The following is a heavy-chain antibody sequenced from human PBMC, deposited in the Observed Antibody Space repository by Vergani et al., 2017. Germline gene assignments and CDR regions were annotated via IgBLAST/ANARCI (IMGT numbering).Heavy chain of an antibody. Sequence: QVQLVQSGAEVKKPGSSVKVSCKASGGTFSSYAISWVRQAPGQGLEWMGGTIPIFGTANYAQKFQGRVTITADESTSTAYMELSSLRSEDTAVYYCARAGHYVVVTAISYLGTRYGMDVWGQGTTVTVSS. D-gene: IGHD2-21*02. J-gene: IGHJ6*02. CDR2: TIPIFGTA. V-gene: IGHV1-69*01. CDR3: ARAGHYVVVTAISYLGTRYGMDV. CDR1: GGTFSSYA.